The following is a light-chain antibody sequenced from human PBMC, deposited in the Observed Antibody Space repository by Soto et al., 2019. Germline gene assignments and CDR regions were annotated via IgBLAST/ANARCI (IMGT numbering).Light chain of an antibody. CDR2: GAS. J-gene: IGKJ4*01. CDR3: QQYGSSPLT. V-gene: IGKV3-20*01. CDR1: QSVSSY. Sequence: ELVLTQSPGTLSLSPGAGATLSCRASQSVSSYLAWYQQKVGQAPRLLIYGASSRSTGTPPRFSGGGSGTDFTLSINRLDAEDFAVYFCQQYGSSPLTFGGGTKVEIK.